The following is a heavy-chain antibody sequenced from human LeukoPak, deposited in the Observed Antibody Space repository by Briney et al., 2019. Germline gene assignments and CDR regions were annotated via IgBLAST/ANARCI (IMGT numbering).Heavy chain of an antibody. CDR2: ISYDGSDK. J-gene: IGHJ6*03. D-gene: IGHD6-6*01. CDR1: GFTFSSYA. Sequence: PGGSLRLSCAASGFTFSSYAMHWVRQAPGKGLEWVAVISYDGSDKYYADSVKGRFTISRDNSKNTLYLQMNSLRAEDTAVYYCARARGSSSSGLGLYYMDVWGKGTTVTVSS. V-gene: IGHV3-30*04. CDR3: ARARGSSSSGLGLYYMDV.